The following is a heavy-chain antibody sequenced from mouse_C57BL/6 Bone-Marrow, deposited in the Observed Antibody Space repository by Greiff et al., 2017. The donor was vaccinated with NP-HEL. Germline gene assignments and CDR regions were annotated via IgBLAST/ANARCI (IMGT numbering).Heavy chain of an antibody. CDR2: INSDGSST. V-gene: IGHV5-16*01. CDR3: EREANGSSPSWYIDD. CDR1: GFTFSDYY. D-gene: IGHD1-1*01. Sequence: EVMLVESEGGLVQPGSSMKFSCTASGFTFSDYYMAWVRQVPEKGLEWVANINSDGSSTYYLDSLKSRFIISRDNAKNILYLQMSRLKSEETATYYCEREANGSSPSWYIDDWGTGTTVTVSS. J-gene: IGHJ1*03.